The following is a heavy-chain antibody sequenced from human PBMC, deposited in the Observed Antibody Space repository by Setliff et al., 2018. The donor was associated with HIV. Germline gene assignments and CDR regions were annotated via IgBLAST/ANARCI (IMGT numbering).Heavy chain of an antibody. D-gene: IGHD3-10*01. CDR1: GFTFSNTW. CDR3: ASVLRYYGSGSYPFGY. J-gene: IGHJ4*02. CDR2: INEQGGIT. Sequence: PGGSLRLSCAASGFTFSNTWMSWVRQVPGKGLVWVSRINEQGGITDYVDSVKGRFTISRDNAKNSLYLQMNSLRAEDTAVYYCASVLRYYGSGSYPFGYWGQGTLVTVSS. V-gene: IGHV3-74*01.